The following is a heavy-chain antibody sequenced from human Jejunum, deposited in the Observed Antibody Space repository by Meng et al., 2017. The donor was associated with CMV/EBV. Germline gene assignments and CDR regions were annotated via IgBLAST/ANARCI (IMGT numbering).Heavy chain of an antibody. V-gene: IGHV4-59*11. J-gene: IGHJ4*02. CDR2: VYYSGSA. D-gene: IGHD1-1*01. CDR3: ARGVGHATNNSLDS. Sequence: VSTDSLRDPYWRLIRQPPGKGLEWMGYVYYSGSATYSPSLRSRITISIDTSRNQFSLNLRSVTAADTAMYFCARGVGHATNNSLDSWGQGTLVTVSS. CDR1: TDSLRDPY.